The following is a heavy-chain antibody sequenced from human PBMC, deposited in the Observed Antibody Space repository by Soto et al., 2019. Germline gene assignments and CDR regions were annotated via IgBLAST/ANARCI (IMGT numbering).Heavy chain of an antibody. J-gene: IGHJ4*02. D-gene: IGHD2-8*01. CDR3: ARRYAGNFDY. CDR1: GGSISSYY. V-gene: IGHV4-59*01. CDR2: IYYSGST. Sequence: SETLSLTCTVSGGSISSYYWIWIRQPPGKGLEWIGYIYYSGSTSYNPSLRSRVTISVDTSKNQFSLKLSSVTAADTAVYYCARRYAGNFDYWGQGTLVTVSS.